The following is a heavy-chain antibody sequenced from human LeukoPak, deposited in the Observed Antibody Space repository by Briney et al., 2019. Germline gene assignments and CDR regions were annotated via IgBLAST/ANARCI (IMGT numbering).Heavy chain of an antibody. CDR3: ARGSPVASGRYSIYSS. D-gene: IGHD3-10*01. J-gene: IGHJ5*02. CDR1: GFTVRNYC. V-gene: IGHV3-53*01. CDR2: IYGDGTT. Sequence: GGSLRLSCAASGFTVRNYCMSWVRQAPGKGLEWVAVIYGDGTTYYADSVKGRFTISSDTLKNTLSLQMDSLRAADTAMYYCARGSPVASGRYSIYSSWGQGTLVTVSP.